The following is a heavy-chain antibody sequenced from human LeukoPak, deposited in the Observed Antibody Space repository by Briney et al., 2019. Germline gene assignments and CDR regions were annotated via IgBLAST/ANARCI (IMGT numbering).Heavy chain of an antibody. CDR3: ARDLLHSVHYYYYMDV. CDR1: GGSFSGYY. CDR2: INHSGST. V-gene: IGHV4-34*01. Sequence: PSETLSLTCAVYGGSFSGYYWSWIRQPPGKGLEWIGEINHSGSTNYNPSLKSRVTISVDTSKNQFSLKLSSVTAADTAVYYCARDLLHSVHYYYYMDVWGKGTTVTVSS. D-gene: IGHD2/OR15-2a*01. J-gene: IGHJ6*03.